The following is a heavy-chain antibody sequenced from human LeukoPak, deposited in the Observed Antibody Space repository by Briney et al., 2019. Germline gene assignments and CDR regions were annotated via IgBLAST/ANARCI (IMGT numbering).Heavy chain of an antibody. V-gene: IGHV4-34*01. Sequence: SETLSLTCAVYGGSFSGYYGSWIRQPPGKGLEWIGEINHSGSTNYNPSLKSRVTISVDTSKNQFSLKLSSVTAADTAVYYCARASQSIAVAGRGYYFDYWGQGTLVTVSS. CDR3: ARASQSIAVAGRGYYFDY. CDR1: GGSFSGYY. CDR2: INHSGST. D-gene: IGHD6-19*01. J-gene: IGHJ4*02.